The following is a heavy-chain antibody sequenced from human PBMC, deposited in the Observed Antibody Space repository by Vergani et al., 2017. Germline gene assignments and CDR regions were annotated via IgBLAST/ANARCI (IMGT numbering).Heavy chain of an antibody. V-gene: IGHV3-23*01. D-gene: IGHD1-14*01. CDR2: ISGSGGST. J-gene: IGHJ4*02. CDR3: AKEDGSGPGSKYAGYFDY. CDR1: GFTFSSYA. Sequence: EVQLLESGGGLVQPGGSLRLSCAASGFTFSSYAMSWVRQAPGKGLEWVSAISGSGGSTYYADSVKGRFTISRDNSKNTLYLQMNSLRAEDTAVYYCAKEDGSGPGSKYAGYFDYWGQGTLVTVSS.